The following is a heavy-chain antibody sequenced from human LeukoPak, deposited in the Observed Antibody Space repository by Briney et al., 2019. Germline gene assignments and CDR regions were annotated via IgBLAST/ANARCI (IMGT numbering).Heavy chain of an antibody. J-gene: IGHJ5*02. D-gene: IGHD3-3*01. CDR3: ARRRVKYDFLGYYNWFDP. V-gene: IGHV4-38-2*02. CDR1: GYSISSGHY. CDR2: IYHSGTT. Sequence: SETLSLTCTVSGYSISSGHYWGWIRQPPGKGLEWIGNIYHSGTTYYNPSLKSRVTISVDTSKNHFSLNLSSVTAADTAVYYCARRRVKYDFLGYYNWFDPWGQGTLVTVSS.